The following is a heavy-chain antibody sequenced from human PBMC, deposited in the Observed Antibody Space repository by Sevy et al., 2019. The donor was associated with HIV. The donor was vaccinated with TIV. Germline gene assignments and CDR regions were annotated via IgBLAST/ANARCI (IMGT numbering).Heavy chain of an antibody. CDR2: IIPLFGTA. CDR1: GGTFSSYA. CDR3: ARVRGYCSGGSCLQRWFDP. D-gene: IGHD2-15*01. J-gene: IGHJ5*02. V-gene: IGHV1-69*13. Sequence: ASVKVSCKASGGTFSSYAISWVRQAPGQGLEWMGGIIPLFGTAYYAQKFQGRVTITADESTSTAYMELSSLRSEDTAVYYCARVRGYCSGGSCLQRWFDPWGQGTLVTVSS.